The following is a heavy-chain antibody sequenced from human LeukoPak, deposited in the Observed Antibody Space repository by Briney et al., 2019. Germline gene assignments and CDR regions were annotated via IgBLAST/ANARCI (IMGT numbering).Heavy chain of an antibody. CDR3: AKDGGLWVSAHWGDS. D-gene: IGHD7-27*01. J-gene: IGHJ4*02. V-gene: IGHV3-23*01. CDR2: ITTSDGNT. CDR1: GFTFSSYT. Sequence: GGSLRLSCTASGFTFSSYTMSWVRQAPGKGLEWVSTITTSDGNTYYADSVKGRFTVSRDNSKNTLFLQMNSLRAEDTAVYYCAKDGGLWVSAHWGDSWGRGTLVTVSS.